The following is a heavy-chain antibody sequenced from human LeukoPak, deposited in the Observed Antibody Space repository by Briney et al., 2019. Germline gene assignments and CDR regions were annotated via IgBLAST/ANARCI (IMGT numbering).Heavy chain of an antibody. CDR2: INPNSGGT. D-gene: IGHD6-19*01. CDR1: GYTFTGYY. V-gene: IGHV1-2*02. Sequence: ASVKVSCKDSGYTFTGYYMHWVRQAPGQGLEWMGWINPNSGGTNYAQKFQGRVTMTRDTSISTAYMELSRLRSDDTAVYYCARRARGGWYFDYWGQGTLVTVSS. J-gene: IGHJ4*02. CDR3: ARRARGGWYFDY.